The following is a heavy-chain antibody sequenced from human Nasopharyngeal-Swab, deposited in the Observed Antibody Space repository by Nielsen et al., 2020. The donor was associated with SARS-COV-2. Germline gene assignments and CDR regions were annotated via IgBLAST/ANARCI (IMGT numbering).Heavy chain of an antibody. D-gene: IGHD5-18*01. CDR3: AKDRDGYSYGTNAFDI. CDR1: GGTFSSYA. V-gene: IGHV1-69*13. Sequence: SVKVSCKASGGTFSSYAISWVRQAPGQGLEWMGGIIPIFGTANYAQKFQGRVTITADESTSTAYMELSSLRSEDTAVYYCAKDRDGYSYGTNAFDIWGQGTMVTVSS. J-gene: IGHJ3*02. CDR2: IIPIFGTA.